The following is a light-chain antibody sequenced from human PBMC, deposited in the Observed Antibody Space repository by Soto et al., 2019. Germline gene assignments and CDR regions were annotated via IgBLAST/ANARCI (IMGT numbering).Light chain of an antibody. V-gene: IGKV1-6*01. CDR1: QGIRND. CDR2: AAS. CDR3: QQSYSTLSYT. Sequence: AIQMTQSPSSLSASVGDRVTITCRASQGIRNDLGWYQQKPGKAPKLLIYAASTLQSGVPSRFSGSGSGTDFTLTISSLQPEDFATYYCQQSYSTLSYTFGQGTKLEIK. J-gene: IGKJ2*01.